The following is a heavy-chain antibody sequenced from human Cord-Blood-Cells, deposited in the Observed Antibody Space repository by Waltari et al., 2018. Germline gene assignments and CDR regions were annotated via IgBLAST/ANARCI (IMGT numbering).Heavy chain of an antibody. D-gene: IGHD2-2*01. Sequence: QVQLVQSGAEVRKPGPSVKVSCKASGGTFSSYAISWVRQAPGQGLEWMGRIIPILGIANYAQKFQGRVTITADKSASTAYMELSSLRSEDTAVYYCASKGVPAAIFAFDIWGQGTMVTVSS. CDR2: IIPILGIA. J-gene: IGHJ3*02. CDR3: ASKGVPAAIFAFDI. V-gene: IGHV1-69*04. CDR1: GGTFSSYA.